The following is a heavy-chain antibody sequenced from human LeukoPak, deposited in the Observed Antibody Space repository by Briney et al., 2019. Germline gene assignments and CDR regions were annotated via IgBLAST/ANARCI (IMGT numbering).Heavy chain of an antibody. J-gene: IGHJ5*02. CDR2: IYYSGST. CDR3: ARGGGYYYDSSGYREDNWFDP. V-gene: IGHV4-59*01. D-gene: IGHD3-22*01. Sequence: TSETLSLTCTVSGGSISSYYWSWIRQPPGKGLEWIGYIYYSGSTNYNPSLKSRVTISVDTSKNQFSLKLSSVTAADTAVYYCARGGGYYYDSSGYREDNWFDPWGQGTLATVSS. CDR1: GGSISSYY.